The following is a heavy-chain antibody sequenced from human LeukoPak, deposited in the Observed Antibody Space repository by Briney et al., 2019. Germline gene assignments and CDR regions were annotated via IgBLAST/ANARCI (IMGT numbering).Heavy chain of an antibody. V-gene: IGHV4-34*01. CDR1: GGSFSGYY. CDR3: ARGLRFLEWLSNYYYGMDV. Sequence: SSETLSLTCAVYGGSFSGYYWSWIRQPPGKGLEWIGEINHSGSTNYNPSLKSRVTISVDTSKNQFSLKLSSVTAADTAVYYCARGLRFLEWLSNYYYGMDVWGQGTTVTVS. CDR2: INHSGST. J-gene: IGHJ6*02. D-gene: IGHD3-3*01.